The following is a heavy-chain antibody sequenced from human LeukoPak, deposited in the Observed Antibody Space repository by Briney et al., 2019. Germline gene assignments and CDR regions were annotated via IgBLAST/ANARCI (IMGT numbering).Heavy chain of an antibody. D-gene: IGHD7-27*01. V-gene: IGHV1-8*01. Sequence: ASVNVSCKTSGYTFTSYDINWVRQATGQGLEWLGWMSPNNGDTGYAQKFQGRVTMTRDTSTNTASMALRALTCEDRAVYYCARNPPRTGDFNSWGQGALVTVSS. J-gene: IGHJ4*02. CDR2: MSPNNGDT. CDR3: ARNPPRTGDFNS. CDR1: GYTFTSYD.